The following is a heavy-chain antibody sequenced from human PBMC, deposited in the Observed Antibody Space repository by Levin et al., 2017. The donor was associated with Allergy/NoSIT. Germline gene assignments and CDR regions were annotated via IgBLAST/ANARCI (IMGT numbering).Heavy chain of an antibody. D-gene: IGHD3-9*01. V-gene: IGHV1-18*01. CDR3: ARGSDVTLTGYYVRYWYLNL. J-gene: IGHJ2*01. CDR1: GYTFISYG. CDR2: ISTDSGNT. Sequence: GESLKISCKASGYTFISYGISWVRQAPGQGLEWMGWISTDSGNTNYAQTFQDRFTMTTDTSTSTAYMELRSLRSDDTAAYYCARGSDVTLTGYYVRYWYLNLWGRGTLVTVSS.